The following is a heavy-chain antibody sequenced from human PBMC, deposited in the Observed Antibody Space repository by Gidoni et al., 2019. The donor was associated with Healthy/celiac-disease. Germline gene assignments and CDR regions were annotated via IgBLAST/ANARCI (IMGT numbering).Heavy chain of an antibody. D-gene: IGHD1-26*01. CDR1: GYTFTSYG. CDR2: ISAYNGNT. V-gene: IGHV1-18*01. Sequence: VQLVQSGAEVQKPGASVKVSCKASGYTFTSYGISWVRQAPGQGLEWMGWISAYNGNTNDAQKLQGRVTMTTDTSTSTAYMELRSLRSDDTAVYYCARDRPVIVGATLLSYYYYMDVWGKGTTVTVSS. CDR3: ARDRPVIVGATLLSYYYYMDV. J-gene: IGHJ6*03.